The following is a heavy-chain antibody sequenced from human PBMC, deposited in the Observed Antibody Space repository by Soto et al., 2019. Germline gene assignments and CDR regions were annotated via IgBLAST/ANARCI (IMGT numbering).Heavy chain of an antibody. CDR1: GFTFSSYS. V-gene: IGHV3-48*01. Sequence: EEQLVESGGGLVQPGRSLRLSCAASGFTFSSYSMNWVRQAPGKGLEWVSYISSSSSTIYYADSVKGRFTISRDNAKNSLYLQMNSLRAEDTAVYYCARAIYMDVWGKGTTVTVSS. J-gene: IGHJ6*03. CDR2: ISSSSSTI. CDR3: ARAIYMDV.